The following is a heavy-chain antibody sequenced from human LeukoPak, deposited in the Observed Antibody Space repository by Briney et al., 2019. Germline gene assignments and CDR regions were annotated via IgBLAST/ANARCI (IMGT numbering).Heavy chain of an antibody. Sequence: GGSLRLSCAASGFTFSSYGMHCVRQAPGKGLEWVAVISYDGSNKYYADSVKGRFTISRDNSKNTLYLQMNSLRAEDTAVYYCAKNDGAVAGTFDYWGQGTLVTVSS. J-gene: IGHJ4*02. CDR1: GFTFSSYG. CDR3: AKNDGAVAGTFDY. D-gene: IGHD6-19*01. V-gene: IGHV3-30*18. CDR2: ISYDGSNK.